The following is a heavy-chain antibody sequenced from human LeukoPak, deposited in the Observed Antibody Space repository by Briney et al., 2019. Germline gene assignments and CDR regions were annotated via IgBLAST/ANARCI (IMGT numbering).Heavy chain of an antibody. CDR2: ISSSGSTI. CDR3: ARSARLMKGVVEVTALDD. D-gene: IGHD3-3*01. CDR1: GFTFSSYE. V-gene: IGHV3-48*03. Sequence: GGSLRLSCAASGFTFSSYEMNWVRQAPGKGLEWVSYISSSGSTIYYADSVKGRFTISRDNAKNSLYLQMNSLRAEDTAVYYCARSARLMKGVVEVTALDDWGQGTLVTVSS. J-gene: IGHJ4*02.